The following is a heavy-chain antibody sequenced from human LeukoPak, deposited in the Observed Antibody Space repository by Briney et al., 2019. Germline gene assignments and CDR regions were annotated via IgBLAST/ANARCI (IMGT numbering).Heavy chain of an antibody. V-gene: IGHV3-30*04. Sequence: GGSLRLSCAASGFTFSTSHMHWVRQAPGKGLEWVALIPNDGRVTLHADSVKGRFTISRDNSKNTLYLQMHGLRDEDTAVYYCAREGFSSGSAGIFDCWGQGILVSISS. CDR3: AREGFSSGSAGIFDC. D-gene: IGHD3-10*01. CDR1: GFTFSTSH. CDR2: IPNDGRVT. J-gene: IGHJ4*02.